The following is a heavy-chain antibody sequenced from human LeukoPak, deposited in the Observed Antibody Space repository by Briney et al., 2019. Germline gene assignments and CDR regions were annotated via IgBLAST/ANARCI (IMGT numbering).Heavy chain of an antibody. J-gene: IGHJ4*02. CDR3: ARVDSSNWYEYRGYFDY. CDR1: GGSISSYY. CDR2: IYCSGGT. Sequence: SETLSLTCTVSGGSISSYYWSWIRQPPGKGLEWIGYIYCSGGTNYNPSLKSRVTISVDTSKNQFSLKLSSVTAADTAVYYCARVDSSNWYEYRGYFDYWGQGTLVTVSS. D-gene: IGHD6-13*01. V-gene: IGHV4-59*01.